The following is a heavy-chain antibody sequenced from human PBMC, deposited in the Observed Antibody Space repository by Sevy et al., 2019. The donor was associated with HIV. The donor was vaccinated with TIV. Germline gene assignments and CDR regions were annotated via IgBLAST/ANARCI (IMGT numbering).Heavy chain of an antibody. V-gene: IGHV1-69*06. CDR3: AREGCTKPHDY. Sequence: ASVKVSCKPSGGTFNSYGLTWVRQAPGQGLEWMGGIIPIFGTVSYAQKFQGRVTITADKSTNTVYMELSSLRSEDTAVYYCAREGCTKPHDYWGQGTLVTVSS. D-gene: IGHD2-8*01. J-gene: IGHJ4*02. CDR2: IIPIFGTV. CDR1: GGTFNSYG.